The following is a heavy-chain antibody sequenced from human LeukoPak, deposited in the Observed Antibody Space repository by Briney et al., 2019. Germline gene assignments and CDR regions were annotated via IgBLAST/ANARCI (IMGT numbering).Heavy chain of an antibody. D-gene: IGHD6-19*01. CDR1: GGSISSSSYY. Sequence: PSETLSLTCTVSGGSISSSSYYWGWIRQPPGKGLEWIGSIYYSGSTYYNPSLKGRVTISVDTSKNQFSLKLSSVTVADTAVYYCARLDRSGWYGGVYYFDYWGQGTLVTVSS. CDR2: IYYSGST. V-gene: IGHV4-39*01. J-gene: IGHJ4*02. CDR3: ARLDRSGWYGGVYYFDY.